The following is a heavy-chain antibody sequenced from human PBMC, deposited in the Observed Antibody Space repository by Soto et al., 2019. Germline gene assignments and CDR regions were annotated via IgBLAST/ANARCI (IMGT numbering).Heavy chain of an antibody. CDR2: ISGSGGST. Sequence: GGSLRLSCAASGFTFSSYAMRWVRQAPGKGLEWVSAISGSGGSTYYADSVKGRFTISRDNSKNTLYLQMNSLRAEDTAVYYCVREGRGSFDFWGRGTMVTVSS. V-gene: IGHV3-23*01. D-gene: IGHD5-12*01. CDR3: VREGRGSFDF. J-gene: IGHJ3*01. CDR1: GFTFSSYA.